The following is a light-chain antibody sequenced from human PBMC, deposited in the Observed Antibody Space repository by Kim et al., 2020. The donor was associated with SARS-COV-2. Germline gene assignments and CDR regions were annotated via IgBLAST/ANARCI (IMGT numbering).Light chain of an antibody. J-gene: IGKJ4*01. Sequence: LSPGERATRSCRASQRVGTYLVWYQQKPGQAPRLLIYDASNRATGIPARFSGSGSGTDFTLTISSLEPEDFAVYYCQQRSNWPLTFGGGTKVDIK. V-gene: IGKV3-11*01. CDR2: DAS. CDR3: QQRSNWPLT. CDR1: QRVGTY.